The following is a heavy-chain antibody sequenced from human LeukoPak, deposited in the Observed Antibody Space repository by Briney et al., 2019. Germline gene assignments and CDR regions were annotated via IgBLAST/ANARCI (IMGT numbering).Heavy chain of an antibody. D-gene: IGHD3-22*01. J-gene: IGHJ1*01. CDR2: ISSSGSTI. V-gene: IGHV3-11*01. CDR1: GFTFSDYY. CDR3: ARKKNYYDSSGPFQH. Sequence: GGSLRLSCAASGFTFSDYYMSWIRQAPGKGLEWVSYISSSGSTIYYADSVKGRFTISRDNAKNSLYLQMNSLRAEDTAVYYCARKKNYYDSSGPFQHWGQGTLVTVSS.